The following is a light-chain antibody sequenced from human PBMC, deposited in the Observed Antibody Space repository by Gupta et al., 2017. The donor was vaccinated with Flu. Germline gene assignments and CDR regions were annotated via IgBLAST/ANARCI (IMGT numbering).Light chain of an antibody. J-gene: IGKJ5*01. V-gene: IGKV3-11*01. Sequence: ATLSLSPGERATLSCRASQSVSSYLAWYQQKPGQAPRLLIYDTSNRATGIPARFSGSGSGTDYTLTISSLEPEDFAVYYCQQHTNWTTCTFGQGTQLEIK. CDR2: DTS. CDR3: QQHTNWTTCT. CDR1: QSVSSY.